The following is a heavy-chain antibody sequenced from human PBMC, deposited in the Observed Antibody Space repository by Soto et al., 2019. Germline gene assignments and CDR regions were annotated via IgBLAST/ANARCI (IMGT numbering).Heavy chain of an antibody. CDR1: GGSTSSYY. CDR3: ARHGGSYSFDY. Sequence: QVQLQESGPGLVKPSETLSLTCTVTGGSTSSYYWSWLRQPSGKGLEWIGYNSYSGSTDYNPSLKRRVTISVDTSKNQFSLKLSSATAADTAVYYCARHGGSYSFDYWGQGTLVTVSS. CDR2: NSYSGST. J-gene: IGHJ4*02. D-gene: IGHD1-26*01. V-gene: IGHV4-59*08.